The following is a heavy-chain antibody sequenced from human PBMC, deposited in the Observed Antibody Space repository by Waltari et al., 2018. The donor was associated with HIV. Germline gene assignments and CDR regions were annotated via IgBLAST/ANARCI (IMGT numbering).Heavy chain of an antibody. CDR3: ARENILLLFGESYYNYYGMDV. Sequence: QVQLQESGPGLVKPSETPSLTCTVSGGSISGYYWSWIRQPAGKGLEWIGQIYISGRTNDNPSLKSRVTMSLDASKNLFSLKMRSVTAADTAVYYCARENILLLFGESYYNYYGMDVWGQGTTVTVSS. V-gene: IGHV4-4*07. J-gene: IGHJ6*02. CDR2: IYISGRT. CDR1: GGSISGYY. D-gene: IGHD3-10*01.